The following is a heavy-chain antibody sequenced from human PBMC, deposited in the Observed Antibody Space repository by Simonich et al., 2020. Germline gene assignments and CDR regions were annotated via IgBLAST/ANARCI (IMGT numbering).Heavy chain of an antibody. J-gene: IGHJ6*02. CDR2: IYYSGST. CDR1: GGSISSYY. D-gene: IGHD1-26*01. CDR3: ARSLGYYYYYYGMDV. V-gene: IGHV4-59*08. Sequence: QVQLQESGPGLVKPSETLSLTCTVSGGSISSYYWSWIRQPPGKELDCIGYIYYSGSTNYNPSLKSRVTISVDTSKNQFSLKLSSVTAADTAVYYCARSLGYYYYYYGMDVWGQGTTVTVSS.